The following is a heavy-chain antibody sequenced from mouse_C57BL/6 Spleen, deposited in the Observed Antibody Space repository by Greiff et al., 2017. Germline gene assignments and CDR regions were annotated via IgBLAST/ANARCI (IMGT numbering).Heavy chain of an antibody. CDR3: ARKGVVATDFDV. V-gene: IGHV1-80*01. CDR2: IYPGDGDT. J-gene: IGHJ1*03. D-gene: IGHD1-1*01. Sequence: VQLQQSGAELVKPGASVKISCKASGYAFSSYWMNWVKQRPGKGLEWIGQIYPGDGDTNYNGKFKGKATLTADKSSSTAYMQLSSLTSEDSAVYFCARKGVVATDFDVWGTGTTVTVSS. CDR1: GYAFSSYW.